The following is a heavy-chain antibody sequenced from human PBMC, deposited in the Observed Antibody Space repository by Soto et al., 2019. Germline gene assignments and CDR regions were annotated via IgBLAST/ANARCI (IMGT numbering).Heavy chain of an antibody. CDR3: ARGTSATVTTDAFDI. CDR1: GGTFSSYA. Sequence: SVKVSCKASGGTFSSYAISWVRQAPGQGLEWMGGIIPIFGTANYAQKFQGRVTITADESTSTAYMELSSLRSEDTAVYYCARGTSATVTTDAFDIWGQGTMVTVSS. D-gene: IGHD4-17*01. V-gene: IGHV1-69*13. CDR2: IIPIFGTA. J-gene: IGHJ3*02.